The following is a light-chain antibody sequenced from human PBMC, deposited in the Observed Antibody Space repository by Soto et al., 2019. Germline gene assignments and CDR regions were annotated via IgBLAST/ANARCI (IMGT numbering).Light chain of an antibody. Sequence: QPVLTQPPSASGTPGQRVTISCSGSSSNIESNYVYWYQQLPGTAPRLLIYRNNQRPSGVPDRFSGSKSGTSASLAISALRSEDEADYYCTVWDDNLRGRLFGGGTKVTVL. CDR2: RNN. V-gene: IGLV1-47*01. CDR3: TVWDDNLRGRL. J-gene: IGLJ2*01. CDR1: SSNIESNY.